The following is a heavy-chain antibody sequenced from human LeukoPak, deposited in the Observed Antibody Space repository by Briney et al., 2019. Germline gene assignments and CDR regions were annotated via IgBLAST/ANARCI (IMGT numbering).Heavy chain of an antibody. D-gene: IGHD6-19*01. CDR2: INPSGGST. V-gene: IGHV1-46*01. Sequence: ASVKVSCKASGYTFTSYYMHWVRQAPGQGLEWMGIINPSGGSTSYAQKFQGRVTMTRDTSTSTVYMELSSLRSEDTAVYYCAREGYSSGWSGYYYYMDVWGKGTTVTVSS. CDR1: GYTFTSYY. J-gene: IGHJ6*03. CDR3: AREGYSSGWSGYYYYMDV.